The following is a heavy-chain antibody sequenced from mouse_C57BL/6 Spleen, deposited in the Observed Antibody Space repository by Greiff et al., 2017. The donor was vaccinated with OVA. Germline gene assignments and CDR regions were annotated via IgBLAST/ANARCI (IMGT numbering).Heavy chain of an antibody. J-gene: IGHJ3*01. Sequence: QVQLQQSGAELVKPGASVTLSCTASGYTFTDYEMHWVKQTPVHGLEWIGAIDPDTGGTAYHQTFKGKATLTADKSSSTAYMELRSLTSDDSAVYYCTRLSPIITTGAWFAYWGQGTLVTVSA. CDR2: IDPDTGGT. D-gene: IGHD1-1*01. CDR3: TRLSPIITTGAWFAY. CDR1: GYTFTDYE. V-gene: IGHV1-15*01.